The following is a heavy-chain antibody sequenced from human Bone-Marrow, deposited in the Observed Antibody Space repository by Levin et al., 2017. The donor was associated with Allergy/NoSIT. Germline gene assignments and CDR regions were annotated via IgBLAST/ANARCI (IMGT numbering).Heavy chain of an antibody. D-gene: IGHD6-19*01. CDR1: GFSVSTYW. CDR2: INSDGSRT. J-gene: IGHJ5*02. CDR3: ATDSDSGGWSRFDP. V-gene: IGHV3-74*03. Sequence: GGSLRLSCAASGFSVSTYWMHWVRQAPGKGLVWVARINSDGSRTTYADSVKGRFTISRDNAKNTLYVQMNSLRAEDTAVYHCATDSDSGGWSRFDPWGQGTLVTVSS.